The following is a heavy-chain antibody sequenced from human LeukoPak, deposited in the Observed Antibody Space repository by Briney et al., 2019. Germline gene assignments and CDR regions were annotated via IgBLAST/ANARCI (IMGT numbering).Heavy chain of an antibody. D-gene: IGHD3-9*01. CDR2: IYPGDFDT. CDR3: ATLSSPLRYFDWGTRYFDY. J-gene: IGHJ4*02. Sequence: GESLKISCKGFGYSFTSYWIGWVRQMPGKGLEWMGIIYPGDFDTRYSPSFQGQVTISADKSISTAYLQWSSLKASDTAMYYCATLSSPLRYFDWGTRYFDYWGQGTLVTVSS. CDR1: GYSFTSYW. V-gene: IGHV5-51*01.